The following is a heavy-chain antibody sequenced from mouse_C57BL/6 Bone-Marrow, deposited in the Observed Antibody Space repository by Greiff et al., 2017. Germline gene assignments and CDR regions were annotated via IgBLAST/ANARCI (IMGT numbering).Heavy chain of an antibody. CDR1: GYTFTSYW. CDR3: TRCRAWFAY. Sequence: QVQLKQPGAELVKPGASVKLSCKASGYTFTSYWMHWVKQRPGQGLEWIGMIHPNSGSTNYNEKFKSKATLTVDKSSSTAYMQLSSLTSEDSAVXYCTRCRAWFAYWGQGTLVTVSA. D-gene: IGHD6-1*01. CDR2: IHPNSGST. J-gene: IGHJ3*01. V-gene: IGHV1-64*01.